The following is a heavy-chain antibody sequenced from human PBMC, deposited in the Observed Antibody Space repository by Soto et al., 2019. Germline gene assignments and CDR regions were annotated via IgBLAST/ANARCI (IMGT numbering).Heavy chain of an antibody. CDR1: GFTFTKYI. J-gene: IGHJ4*02. Sequence: GGSLRLSCVTSGFTFTKYIMNWVRQSPGKGLEWVSYISYSGETKYYADSLKGRYAISRDDAKNSVYLQMNSLRDEDTAFYYCVRGVVVVVGSTAENFDHWGQGTLVTVSS. D-gene: IGHD2-15*01. CDR3: VRGVVVVVGSTAENFDH. V-gene: IGHV3-48*02. CDR2: ISYSGETK.